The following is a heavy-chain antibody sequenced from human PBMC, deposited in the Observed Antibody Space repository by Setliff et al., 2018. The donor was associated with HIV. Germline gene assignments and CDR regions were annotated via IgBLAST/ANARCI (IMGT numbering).Heavy chain of an antibody. V-gene: IGHV4-39*07. CDR1: GGSVSSPSYY. CDR3: ATCRHRPSNWFDP. J-gene: IGHJ5*02. CDR2: VYNSGIT. Sequence: KPSETLSLTCAVSGGSVSSPSYYWGWIRQPPGKGLEWIRSVYNSGITFKNLSLKSRVSISVDRSGNQFSLRLTSVTAADTAVYYCATCRHRPSNWFDPWGQGTVVTVSS.